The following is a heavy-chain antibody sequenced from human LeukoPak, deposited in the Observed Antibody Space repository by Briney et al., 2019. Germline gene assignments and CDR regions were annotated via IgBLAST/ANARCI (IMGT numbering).Heavy chain of an antibody. J-gene: IGHJ4*02. CDR3: AKERHYDILTGYWADYFDY. CDR2: ISGSGGST. Sequence: GGSLRLSCAASGFTFSSYAMSWVRQAPGKGLEWVSAISGSGGSTYYADSVKGRFTISRDNSKNTLYLQMNSLRAEDTAVYYCAKERHYDILTGYWADYFDYWGQGTLVTVSP. V-gene: IGHV3-23*01. D-gene: IGHD3-9*01. CDR1: GFTFSSYA.